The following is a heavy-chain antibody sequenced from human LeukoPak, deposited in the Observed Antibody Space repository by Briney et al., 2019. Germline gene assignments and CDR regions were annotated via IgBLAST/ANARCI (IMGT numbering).Heavy chain of an antibody. D-gene: IGHD3-10*01. Sequence: ASVKVSCKTSGHTFAGYFVHWVPQAPGQGLEWMGWINPNSGGTNYTHNFQGRVTITRDTSITTAYMELSRLTSDDTALYYCARDQGYGSGGYSFDYWGQGTRVTVSS. CDR1: GHTFAGYF. CDR2: INPNSGGT. J-gene: IGHJ4*02. CDR3: ARDQGYGSGGYSFDY. V-gene: IGHV1-2*07.